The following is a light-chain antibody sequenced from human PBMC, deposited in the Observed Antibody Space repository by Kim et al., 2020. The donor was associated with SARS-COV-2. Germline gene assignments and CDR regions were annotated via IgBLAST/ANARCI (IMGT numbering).Light chain of an antibody. CDR1: SGHSNYA. J-gene: IGLJ2*01. CDR2: LNSDGSH. CDR3: QTWGTGIQV. Sequence: QLVLTQSPSASASPGASVKLTCTLSSGHSNYAIAWHQQQAGKGPRYLMNLNSDGSHRRGDGIPDRFSGSSSGADRYLTISSLQSEDEADYYCQTWGTGIQVFGGGTKVTVL. V-gene: IGLV4-69*01.